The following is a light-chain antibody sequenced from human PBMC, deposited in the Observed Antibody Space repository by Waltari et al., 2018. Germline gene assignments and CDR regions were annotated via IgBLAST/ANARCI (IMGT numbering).Light chain of an antibody. CDR1: QNINDN. Sequence: EVVMTQSPATLSVSPVERVTLPSRAGQNINDNLTCYHHRPGQPPRLLLFDAATRAPDIPRWFVGGGSVTEFTLIIRSLQSEDSAVYYCQQYNVWPPLTFGRGTKVEIK. J-gene: IGKJ4*01. CDR2: DAA. CDR3: QQYNVWPPLT. V-gene: IGKV3-15*01.